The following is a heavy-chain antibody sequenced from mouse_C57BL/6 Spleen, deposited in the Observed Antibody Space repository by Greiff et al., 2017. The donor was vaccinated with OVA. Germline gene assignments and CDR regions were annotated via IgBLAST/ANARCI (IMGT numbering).Heavy chain of an antibody. CDR3: TRGVYYGKGYYFDY. Sequence: VQLQQSGAELVRPGASVTLSCKASGYTFTDYEMHWVKQTPVHGLEWIGAIDPETGGTAYNQKFKGKAILTADKSSSTAYMELRSLTSEDSAVYYCTRGVYYGKGYYFDYWGQGTTLTVSS. CDR2: IDPETGGT. D-gene: IGHD2-1*01. J-gene: IGHJ2*01. CDR1: GYTFTDYE. V-gene: IGHV1-15*01.